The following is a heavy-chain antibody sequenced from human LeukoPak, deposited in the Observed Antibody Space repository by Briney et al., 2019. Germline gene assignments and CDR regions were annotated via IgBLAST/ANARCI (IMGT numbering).Heavy chain of an antibody. Sequence: GRSLRLSCAASGFTFDDYAMHWVRQAPGKGLEWVSGISWNSGSIGYADSVKGRFTISRDNAKNSLYLQMNSLRAEDTALYYCAKGGPPPDYYYYGMDVWGQGTTVTVSS. CDR2: ISWNSGSI. V-gene: IGHV3-9*01. CDR1: GFTFDDYA. J-gene: IGHJ6*02. CDR3: AKGGPPPDYYYYGMDV.